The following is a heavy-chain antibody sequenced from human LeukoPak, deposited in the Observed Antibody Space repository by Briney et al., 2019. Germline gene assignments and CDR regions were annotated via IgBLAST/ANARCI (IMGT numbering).Heavy chain of an antibody. D-gene: IGHD4-17*01. CDR2: IYYSGST. Sequence: SETLSLTCTVSGGSISSYYWSWIRQPPGKGLEWIGYIYYSGSTNYNPSLKSRVTISVDTSKNQFSLKLSSVTAADTAVYYCARADYGDFDYWGQGTLVTVSS. J-gene: IGHJ4*02. V-gene: IGHV4-59*01. CDR1: GGSISSYY. CDR3: ARADYGDFDY.